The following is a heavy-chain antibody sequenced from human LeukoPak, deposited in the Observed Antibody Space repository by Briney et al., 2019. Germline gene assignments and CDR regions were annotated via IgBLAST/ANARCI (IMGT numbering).Heavy chain of an antibody. CDR3: ARSLSGYYYTLGY. CDR1: GGSIRSYY. CDR2: IYYSGST. D-gene: IGHD3-22*01. V-gene: IGHV4-59*01. Sequence: PSETLSLTCTVSGGSIRSYYWSWIRQPPGKGLEWIGYIYYSGSTNYNPSLKSRVTISVDTSKNQFSLKQSSVTAAVTAVYYCARSLSGYYYTLGYWGQGTLVTVSS. J-gene: IGHJ4*02.